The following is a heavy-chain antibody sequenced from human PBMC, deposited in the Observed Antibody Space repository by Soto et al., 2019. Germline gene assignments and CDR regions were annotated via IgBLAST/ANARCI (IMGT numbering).Heavy chain of an antibody. CDR3: APSMTTVICLDD. D-gene: IGHD4-17*01. J-gene: IGHJ4*02. CDR1: GGSISSGGYY. CDR2: VYYSGST. V-gene: IGHV4-31*03. Sequence: QVQLQESGPGLVKPSQTLSLTCTVSGGSISSGGYYWSWIRQHPVKGLEWIGYVYYSGSTYYTPYLKSRITMSVDTSKNQFSVKLSSVTAADTAVYYCAPSMTTVICLDDWGQGTMVTVSS.